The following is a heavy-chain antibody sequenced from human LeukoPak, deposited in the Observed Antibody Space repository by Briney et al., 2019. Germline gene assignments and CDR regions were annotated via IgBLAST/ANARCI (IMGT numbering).Heavy chain of an antibody. CDR3: ARDYKYAFDN. J-gene: IGHJ4*02. Sequence: GGSLRLSCAASGFRFSDYSMTWVRQAPGKGLEWISYIGISSGNTNYADSVKGRFTISGDKAKNSLYLQMNSLRVEDTAVYYCARDYKYAFDNWGQGTLVTVSS. D-gene: IGHD5-24*01. V-gene: IGHV3-48*01. CDR1: GFRFSDYS. CDR2: IGISSGNT.